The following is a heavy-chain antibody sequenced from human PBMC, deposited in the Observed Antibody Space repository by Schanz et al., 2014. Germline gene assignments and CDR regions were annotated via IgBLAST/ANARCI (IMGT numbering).Heavy chain of an antibody. D-gene: IGHD3-10*01. V-gene: IGHV3-23*01. Sequence: DVQLLESGGGLVQPGGSLRLSCAASGFTFSSYAMSWVRQAPGKGLEWVSALSGSGGSTYYAASVKGRFTMSRDNSKNTLYLQMNSLRAEDTAVYYCARANYRRKINFDYWGRGTLVTGSS. CDR3: ARANYRRKINFDY. J-gene: IGHJ4*02. CDR1: GFTFSSYA. CDR2: LSGSGGST.